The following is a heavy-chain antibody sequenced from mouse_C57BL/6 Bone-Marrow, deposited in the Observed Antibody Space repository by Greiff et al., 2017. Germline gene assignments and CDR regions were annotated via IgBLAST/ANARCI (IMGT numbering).Heavy chain of an antibody. CDR3: ARRRELVYFDY. Sequence: EVKLMESGPGLVKPSQSLSLTCSVTGYSITSGYYWNWIRQFPGNKLEWMGYISYDGSNNYNPSLKNRISITRDTSKNQFFLKLNSVTTEDTATYYCARRRELVYFDYWGQGTTLTVSS. CDR1: GYSITSGYY. CDR2: ISYDGSN. V-gene: IGHV3-6*01. J-gene: IGHJ2*01.